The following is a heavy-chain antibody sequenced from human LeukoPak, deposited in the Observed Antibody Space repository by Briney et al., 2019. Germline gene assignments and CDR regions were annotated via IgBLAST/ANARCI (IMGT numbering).Heavy chain of an antibody. V-gene: IGHV4-34*01. D-gene: IGHD3-10*01. Sequence: SETLSLTCAVYGGSFSGYYWSWIRQPPGKGLEWIGEINHSGSTNYNPSFKSRVTISVDTSKNQFSLKLSSVTAADTAVYYCASLSRVRGVISPTRTDYWGQGTLVTVSS. J-gene: IGHJ4*02. CDR1: GGSFSGYY. CDR2: INHSGST. CDR3: ASLSRVRGVISPTRTDY.